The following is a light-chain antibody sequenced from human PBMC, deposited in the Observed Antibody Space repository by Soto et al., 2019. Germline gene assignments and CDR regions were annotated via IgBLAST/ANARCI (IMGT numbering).Light chain of an antibody. CDR3: QQTYSTPRT. CDR2: AAS. CDR1: QTISRN. Sequence: DIQMTQSPSSLSASVGDRVTITCRASQTISRNLNWYQQKPGKAPNLLIYAASSLQSGAPSRFSGSGSGTDFTLTISSLQPEDFATYYCQQTYSTPRTFGPGTKVDF. J-gene: IGKJ3*01. V-gene: IGKV1-39*01.